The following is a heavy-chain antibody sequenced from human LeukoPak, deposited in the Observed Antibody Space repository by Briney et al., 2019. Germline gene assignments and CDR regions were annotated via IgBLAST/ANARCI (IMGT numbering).Heavy chain of an antibody. V-gene: IGHV3-23*01. CDR2: TNGRNGGTT. D-gene: IGHD3-22*01. CDR3: ARWLRRDYYDSSGYPFGDY. J-gene: IGHJ4*02. Sequence: GSLTLSCVASGFTFISLDMSWLHPAPGKEVKGVSATNGRNGGTTHYADSLKGRFTISRDNSKNMLYMQMNSQRAEDTSIYHCARWLRRDYYDSSGYPFGDYWGQGTLVTVSS. CDR1: GFTFISLD.